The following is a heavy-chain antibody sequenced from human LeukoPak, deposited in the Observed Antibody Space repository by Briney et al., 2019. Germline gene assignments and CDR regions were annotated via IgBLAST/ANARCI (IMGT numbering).Heavy chain of an antibody. Sequence: GGSLRLSCAASGLPFSSYWMSWVRQAPGKGLEWVANIKPDGSEKNYVDSVKGRFTISRDNAKNSVYLEMNSLRAEDTAVYFCARDRGWQQFDYWGQGTLVIVSS. CDR2: IKPDGSEK. D-gene: IGHD5-24*01. CDR3: ARDRGWQQFDY. J-gene: IGHJ4*02. V-gene: IGHV3-7*01. CDR1: GLPFSSYW.